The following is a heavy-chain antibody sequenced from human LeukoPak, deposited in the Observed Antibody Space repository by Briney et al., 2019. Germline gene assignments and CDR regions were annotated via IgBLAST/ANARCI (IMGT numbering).Heavy chain of an antibody. J-gene: IGHJ4*02. Sequence: ASVKVSCKASGYTFTSYGISWVRQAPGQGLEWMGWISAYNGNTNYAQKLQGRVTMTTDTSTSTAYMELRSLRSDDTAVYYCAREYDYYDSSGQDYWGQGTLVTVSS. CDR2: ISAYNGNT. D-gene: IGHD3-22*01. CDR3: AREYDYYDSSGQDY. CDR1: GYTFTSYG. V-gene: IGHV1-18*01.